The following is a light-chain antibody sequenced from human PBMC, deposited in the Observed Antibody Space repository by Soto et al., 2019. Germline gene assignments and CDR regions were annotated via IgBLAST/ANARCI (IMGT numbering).Light chain of an antibody. V-gene: IGKV1-27*01. CDR2: GAS. CDR3: QNYKRAPIT. Sequence: MTQSPSSLSPSVGERVPIPCRASQGIGIYLAWYQQTPGKVPKHLIYGASKLQSGVPSRFSGGGSGTNFTLTISSLQPEDVATYYCQNYKRAPITFGQATRME. CDR1: QGIGIY. J-gene: IGKJ5*01.